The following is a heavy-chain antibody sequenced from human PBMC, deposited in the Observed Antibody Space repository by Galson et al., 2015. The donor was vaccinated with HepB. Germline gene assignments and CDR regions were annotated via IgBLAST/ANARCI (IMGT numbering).Heavy chain of an antibody. J-gene: IGHJ4*02. Sequence: VKVSCKASGGTFSSYAISWVRQVPGKGLEWMGLVDPEDGETIYAEKFQGRVTITADTSTDTAYMELSSLRSEDTAVYYCATEEVNRWLLYYWGQGTLVTVSS. CDR3: ATEEVNRWLLYY. D-gene: IGHD4-23*01. V-gene: IGHV1-69-2*01. CDR2: VDPEDGET. CDR1: GGTFSSYA.